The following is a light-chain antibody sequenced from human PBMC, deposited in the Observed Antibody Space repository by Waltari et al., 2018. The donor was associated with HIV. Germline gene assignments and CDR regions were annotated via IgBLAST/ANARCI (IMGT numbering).Light chain of an antibody. CDR3: QSYDSSLSGFWV. Sequence: QSVLTQPPSVSGAPGKRATLSCTGSSSNIGAGYDVHWYQQLPGLAHTLLSYGGSNRPSGVPDRFSGSKSGTSASLAITGLQAEDEADYYCQSYDSSLSGFWVFGGGTKLTVL. CDR2: GGS. V-gene: IGLV1-40*01. CDR1: SSNIGAGYD. J-gene: IGLJ3*02.